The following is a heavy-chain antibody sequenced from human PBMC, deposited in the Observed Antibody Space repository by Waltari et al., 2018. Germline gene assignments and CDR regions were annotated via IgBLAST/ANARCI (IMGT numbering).Heavy chain of an antibody. CDR3: SREPGGGVLGYYYGMDI. V-gene: IGHV3-21*06. Sequence: QLVESGGGLAEPGGSLRLSCAASGFTFSSYSINWVRQAPGKGLEWDSDIRSSGTFTYYSDSLTGRFSIARDNAKNLVYLQMNNLTAADTAVYYCSREPGGGVLGYYYGMDIWGQGTTVTVSS. CDR1: GFTFSSYS. J-gene: IGHJ6*02. D-gene: IGHD2-15*01. CDR2: IRSSGTFT.